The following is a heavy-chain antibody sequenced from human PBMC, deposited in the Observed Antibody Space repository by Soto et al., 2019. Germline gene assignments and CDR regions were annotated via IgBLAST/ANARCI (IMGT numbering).Heavy chain of an antibody. D-gene: IGHD6-13*01. CDR1: GGTFSSYA. Sequence: SVKVSCKASGGTFSSYAISWVRQAPGQGLEWMGGIIPIFGTANYAQKFQGRVTITADKSTSTAYMELSSLRSEDTAVYYCARDREQQLVGNFDYWGQGTLVTVSS. CDR2: IIPIFGTA. V-gene: IGHV1-69*06. CDR3: ARDREQQLVGNFDY. J-gene: IGHJ4*02.